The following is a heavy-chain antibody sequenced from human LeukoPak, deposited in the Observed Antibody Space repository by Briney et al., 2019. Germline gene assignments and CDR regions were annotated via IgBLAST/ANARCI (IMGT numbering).Heavy chain of an antibody. CDR1: GYTFTGYY. V-gene: IGHV1-2*04. CDR3: ARAAPYSSGWYGPRWFDP. J-gene: IGHJ5*02. Sequence: ASVEVSCKASGYTFTGYYMHWVRQAPGQGLEWMGWINPNSGGTNYAQKFQGWVTMTRDTSISTAYMELSRLRSDDTAVYYCARAAPYSSGWYGPRWFDPWGQGTLVTVSS. D-gene: IGHD6-19*01. CDR2: INPNSGGT.